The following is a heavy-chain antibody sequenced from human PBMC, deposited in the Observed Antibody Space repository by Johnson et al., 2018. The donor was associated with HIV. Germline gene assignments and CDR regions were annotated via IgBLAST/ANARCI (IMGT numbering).Heavy chain of an antibody. Sequence: VQLVESGGGVVQPWRSLRLSCAASGFTFSNYAMHWVRQAPGKGLEWVAVISYDGNNKYYADSVKGRFTISRDNAKNSLYLQMNSLRAEDTALYFCTRRDSSELGDAFDIWGQGTMVTVSS. CDR1: GFTFSNYA. V-gene: IGHV3-30-3*01. J-gene: IGHJ3*02. CDR2: ISYDGNNK. CDR3: TRRDSSELGDAFDI. D-gene: IGHD6-6*01.